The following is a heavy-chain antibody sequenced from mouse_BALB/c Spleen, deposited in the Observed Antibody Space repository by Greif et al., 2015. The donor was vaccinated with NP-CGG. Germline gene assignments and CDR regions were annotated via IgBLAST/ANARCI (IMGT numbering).Heavy chain of an antibody. D-gene: IGHD2-3*01. J-gene: IGHJ2*01. Sequence: QVQLKQSGAELARPGASVKMSCKASGYTFTSYTMHWVKQRPGQGLEWIGYINPSSGYTNYNQKFKDKATLTAGKSSSTAYMQLSSLTSEDSAVYYCARGDGYYYFDYWGQGTTLTVSS. V-gene: IGHV1-4*01. CDR2: INPSSGYT. CDR1: GYTFTSYT. CDR3: ARGDGYYYFDY.